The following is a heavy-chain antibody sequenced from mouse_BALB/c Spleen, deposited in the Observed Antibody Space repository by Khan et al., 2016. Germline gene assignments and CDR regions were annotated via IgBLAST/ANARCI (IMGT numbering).Heavy chain of an antibody. D-gene: IGHD4-1*02. V-gene: IGHV1-26*01. CDR1: GFSFTGYY. CDR2: INPNNGGT. CDR3: ARTIQLPDGLDY. J-gene: IGHJ2*01. Sequence: MQLEESGPDLVKPGASVKISCKASGFSFTGYYMHWVKQSHGKNLEWIGRINPNNGGTSYNQQFRGKAILTVDKSSSTAYMELRSLTSEDSAVFYCARTIQLPDGLDYWGQGTTLTVSS.